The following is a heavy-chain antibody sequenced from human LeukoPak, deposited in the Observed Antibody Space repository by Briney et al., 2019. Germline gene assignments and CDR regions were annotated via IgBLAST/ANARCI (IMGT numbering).Heavy chain of an antibody. D-gene: IGHD3-10*01. CDR1: GYTFTSYG. CDR3: ARDLQTSHYYGSGSPSGV. V-gene: IGHV1-18*01. CDR2: ISAYNGNT. J-gene: IGHJ6*04. Sequence: ASVKVSCKASGYTFTSYGISWVRQAPGQGLEWMRWISAYNGNTNYAQKLQGRVTMTTDTSTSTAYMELRSLRSDDTAVYYCARDLQTSHYYGSGSPSGVWGKGTTVTVSS.